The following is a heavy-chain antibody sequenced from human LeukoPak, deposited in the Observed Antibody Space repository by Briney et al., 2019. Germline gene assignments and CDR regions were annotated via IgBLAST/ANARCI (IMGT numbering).Heavy chain of an antibody. CDR1: GFTFSNGW. CDR2: FDTDGSKT. V-gene: IGHV3-74*01. Sequence: GGSLRLSCAASGFTFSNGWVHWVRHAPGKGLVWVSRFDTDGSKTTYADSVKGRFTISRDNAKNTFYLQMNSLRVEDTAVYYCARSRGGFYHYWGQGTLVTVSS. D-gene: IGHD2/OR15-2a*01. CDR3: ARSRGGFYHY. J-gene: IGHJ4*02.